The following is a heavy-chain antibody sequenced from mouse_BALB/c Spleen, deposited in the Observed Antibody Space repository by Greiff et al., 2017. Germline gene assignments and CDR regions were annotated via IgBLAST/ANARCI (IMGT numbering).Heavy chain of an antibody. V-gene: IGHV3-8*02. CDR3: ARFNWASFAY. J-gene: IGHJ3*01. CDR1: GDSITSGY. Sequence: EVKLMESGPSLVKPSQTLSLTCSVTGDSITSGYWNWIRKFPGNKLEYMGYISYSGSTYYNPSLKSRISITRDTSKNQYYLQLNSVTTEDTATYYCARFNWASFAYWGQGTLVTVSA. D-gene: IGHD4-1*01. CDR2: ISYSGST.